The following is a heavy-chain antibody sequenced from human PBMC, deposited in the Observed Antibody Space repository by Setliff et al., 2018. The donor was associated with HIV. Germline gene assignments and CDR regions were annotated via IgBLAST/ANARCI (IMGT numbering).Heavy chain of an antibody. Sequence: SETLSLTCAVYGGSFSGFYWSWIRQPPGKGLEWIGEINHSGSTTYNPSLKSRVTISVDTSKNQFSLNLTSVTAADTAVYYCARSKTFYDFWGGYYTHGAFKIWGLGTMVTVSS. V-gene: IGHV4-34*01. CDR1: GGSFSGFY. CDR2: INHSGST. CDR3: ARSKTFYDFWGGYYTHGAFKI. D-gene: IGHD3-3*01. J-gene: IGHJ3*02.